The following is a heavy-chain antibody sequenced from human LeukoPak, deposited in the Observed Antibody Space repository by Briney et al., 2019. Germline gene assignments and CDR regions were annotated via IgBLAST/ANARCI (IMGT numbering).Heavy chain of an antibody. Sequence: VASVKVSCKASGYTFTGYYMHWVRQAPGQGLEWMGWINPNSGDTNYAQKFQGRVAMTRDPSISTAYMELRWLTSDDTTVYYCARVDPAMAPAFDIWGQGTMVTVSS. CDR1: GYTFTGYY. D-gene: IGHD5-18*01. V-gene: IGHV1-2*02. CDR2: INPNSGDT. J-gene: IGHJ3*02. CDR3: ARVDPAMAPAFDI.